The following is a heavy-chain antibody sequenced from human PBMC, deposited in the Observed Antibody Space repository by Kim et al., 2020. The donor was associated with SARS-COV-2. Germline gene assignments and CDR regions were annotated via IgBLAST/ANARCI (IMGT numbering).Heavy chain of an antibody. D-gene: IGHD3-22*01. CDR3: AKDWGVYYDSSGYKDY. V-gene: IGHV3-30*18. CDR1: GFTFSSYG. J-gene: IGHJ4*02. CDR2: ISYDGSNK. Sequence: GGSLRLSCAASGFTFSSYGMHWVRQAPGKGLEWVAVISYDGSNKYYADSVKGRFTISRDNSKNTLYLQMNSLRAEDTAVYYCAKDWGVYYDSSGYKDYWGQGTLVTVSS.